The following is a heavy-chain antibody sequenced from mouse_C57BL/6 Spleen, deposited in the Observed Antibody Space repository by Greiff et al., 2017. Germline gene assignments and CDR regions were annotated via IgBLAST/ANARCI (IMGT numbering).Heavy chain of an antibody. CDR3: AREGTGTHWYFDV. V-gene: IGHV1-59*01. CDR1: GYTFTSYW. Sequence: VQLQQPGAELVRPGTSVKLSSKASGYTFTSYWMHWVKQRPGQGLEWIGVIDPSDSYTNYNQKFKGKATLTVDTSSSTAYLQLSSLTSEDSAVYYCAREGTGTHWYFDVWGTGTTVTVSS. CDR2: IDPSDSYT. D-gene: IGHD4-1*01. J-gene: IGHJ1*03.